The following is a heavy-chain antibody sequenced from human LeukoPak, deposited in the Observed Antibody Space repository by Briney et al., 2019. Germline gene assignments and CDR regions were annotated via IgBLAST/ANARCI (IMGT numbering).Heavy chain of an antibody. D-gene: IGHD6-13*01. V-gene: IGHV1-18*01. CDR1: GYTFTNYG. CDR2: ISGYNGHT. Sequence: ASVKVSCKASGYTFTNYGISWVRQAPGQGLEWMGWISGYNGHTNYAQKLQGRVTMTTDTSTSTAYMELRSLRSDDTAVYYCARASIAAAGVTWEGHNWSDPWGQGTLVTVSS. CDR3: ARASIAAAGVTWEGHNWSDP. J-gene: IGHJ5*02.